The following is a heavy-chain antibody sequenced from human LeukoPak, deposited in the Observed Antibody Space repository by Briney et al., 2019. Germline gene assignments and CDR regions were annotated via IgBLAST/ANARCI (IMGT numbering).Heavy chain of an antibody. CDR3: ARAKWELLHYYYYMDV. CDR2: IYSGGST. J-gene: IGHJ6*03. D-gene: IGHD1-26*01. CDR1: GFTVSSNY. Sequence: GSLRLSCAASGFTVSSNYMSWVRQAPGKGLEWVSVIYSGGSTYYADSVKGRFTISRDNSKNTLYLQMNSLRAEDTAVYYCARAKWELLHYYYYMDVWGKGTTVTVSS. V-gene: IGHV3-66*01.